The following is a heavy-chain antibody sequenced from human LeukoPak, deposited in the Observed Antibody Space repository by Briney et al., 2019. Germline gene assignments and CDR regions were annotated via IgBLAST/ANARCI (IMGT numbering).Heavy chain of an antibody. J-gene: IGHJ6*02. CDR2: INPNSGGT. Sequence: RASVTVSCKASGYAFSGNYIQWVRQAPGQGLEWMGWINPNSGGTTYAQNFQGRVTMTRDTSISTAYMELNRLTSDDTAVYYCARDHCTTTGCYEDYYYGLDVWGQGTTVTVSS. D-gene: IGHD2-2*01. V-gene: IGHV1-2*02. CDR1: GYAFSGNY. CDR3: ARDHCTTTGCYEDYYYGLDV.